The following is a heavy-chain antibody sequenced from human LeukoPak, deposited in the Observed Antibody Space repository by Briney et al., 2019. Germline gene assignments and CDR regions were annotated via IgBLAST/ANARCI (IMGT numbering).Heavy chain of an antibody. CDR3: AKDQGMAIFGMFIPDWYFDL. CDR1: GFTFSSYA. D-gene: IGHD3-3*01. Sequence: GGSLRLSCAASGFTFSSYAMNWVRQAPGKGLEWVSSISGGSNNINYAGSVKGRFTTSRDNSQNTLYLQMNSLRADDTAVYYCAKDQGMAIFGMFIPDWYFDLWGRGTLVTVSS. CDR2: ISGGSNNI. J-gene: IGHJ2*01. V-gene: IGHV3-23*01.